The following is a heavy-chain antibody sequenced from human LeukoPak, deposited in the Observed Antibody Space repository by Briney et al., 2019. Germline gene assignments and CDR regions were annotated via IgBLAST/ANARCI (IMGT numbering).Heavy chain of an antibody. V-gene: IGHV1-2*02. CDR3: ARESVPAVAARRGLNY. J-gene: IGHJ4*02. D-gene: IGHD6-6*01. Sequence: ASVKVSCKASGYTFTGYYMHWVRQAPGQGLEWMGWINPNSGGTNYAQKFQGRVTMTRDTSISTAYMELSRLRSDDTAVYYCARESVPAVAARRGLNYWRQGTLVAVSS. CDR1: GYTFTGYY. CDR2: INPNSGGT.